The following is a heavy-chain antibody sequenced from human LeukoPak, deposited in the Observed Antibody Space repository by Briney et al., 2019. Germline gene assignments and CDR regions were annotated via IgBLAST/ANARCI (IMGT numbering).Heavy chain of an antibody. D-gene: IGHD6-25*01. J-gene: IGHJ3*02. CDR2: ISGSGGST. V-gene: IGHV3-23*01. CDR1: GFTFSSYA. CDR3: ATANFHAFEI. Sequence: GGSLRLSCAASGFTFSSYAMSWVRQAPGKGLGWVSAISGSGGSTYYADSVKGRFTISRDNAKNTLYLQMDSLRAEDTGVYYCATANFHAFEIWGQGTMVTASS.